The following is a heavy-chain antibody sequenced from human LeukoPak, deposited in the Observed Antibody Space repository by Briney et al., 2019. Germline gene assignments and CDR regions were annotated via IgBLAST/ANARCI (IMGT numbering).Heavy chain of an antibody. D-gene: IGHD3-9*01. V-gene: IGHV4-59*01. CDR1: GGSISSYY. CDR3: ARVHYDILTGYYTHFDY. Sequence: PSETLSLTCSVSGGSISSYYWSWIRQPPGKGLEWIGYIYYSGSTNYNPSLKSRVTISVDTSKNQFSLKLSSVTAADTAVYYCARVHYDILTGYYTHFDYWGQGTLVTVSS. J-gene: IGHJ4*02. CDR2: IYYSGST.